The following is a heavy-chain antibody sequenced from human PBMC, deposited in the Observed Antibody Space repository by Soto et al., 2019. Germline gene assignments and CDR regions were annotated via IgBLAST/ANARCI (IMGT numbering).Heavy chain of an antibody. CDR3: ATDLSSPAGH. V-gene: IGHV1-24*01. J-gene: IGHJ1*01. CDR1: GFTVTEFS. Sequence: QVQLVQSGAEVKKPGASVKVSCKVSGFTVTEFSMHWVRQAPGKGLEWMGGFDPGDGETIYAQKFQDRVTMTADTSTDTADMELSSLRSADTAMYYCATDLSSPAGHWGQGTLVIVSS. CDR2: FDPGDGET.